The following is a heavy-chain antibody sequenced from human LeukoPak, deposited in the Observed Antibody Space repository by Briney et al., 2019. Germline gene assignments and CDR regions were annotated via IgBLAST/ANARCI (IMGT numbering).Heavy chain of an antibody. J-gene: IGHJ4*02. Sequence: SETLSLTCTVSSASITSSPYFWGWIRQSPGKGLEWIGSISYSGTTYYNPSLKSRVTISVDTSKNQFSLKLGSVTAADTAVYYCAGGVGATLYYFDYWGQGTLVTVSS. CDR1: SASITSSPYF. CDR2: ISYSGTT. D-gene: IGHD1-26*01. CDR3: AGGVGATLYYFDY. V-gene: IGHV4-39*07.